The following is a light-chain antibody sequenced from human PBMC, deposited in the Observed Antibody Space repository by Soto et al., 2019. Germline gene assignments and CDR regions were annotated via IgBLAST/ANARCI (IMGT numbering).Light chain of an antibody. CDR1: QGIRND. CDR3: PESKFYFWT. CDR2: EAS. J-gene: IGKJ1*01. Sequence: PMSISPSTLYESIEDTVTITCRASQGIRNDLGWYQQKPGKAPKLLIYEASSLEKGVPARFGGSGSGTEFTLTIISLQPEDFATYRSPESKFYFWTFGEVAMV. V-gene: IGKV1-6*01.